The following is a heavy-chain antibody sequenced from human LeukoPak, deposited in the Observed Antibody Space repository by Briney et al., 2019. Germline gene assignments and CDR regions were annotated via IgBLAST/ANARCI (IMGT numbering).Heavy chain of an antibody. CDR1: GDSVSSNSAA. CDR2: TYYRSKWYN. V-gene: IGHV6-1*01. CDR3: ARDGTDIVETNWFDP. Sequence: SQALSLTCAISGDSVSSNSAAWNWIRQSPSRGLEWLGRTYYRSKWYNDYAVSVESRITINPDTSKNQFSLQLNSVTPEDTAVYYCARDGTDIVETNWFDPWGQGTLVTVSS. J-gene: IGHJ5*02. D-gene: IGHD5-12*01.